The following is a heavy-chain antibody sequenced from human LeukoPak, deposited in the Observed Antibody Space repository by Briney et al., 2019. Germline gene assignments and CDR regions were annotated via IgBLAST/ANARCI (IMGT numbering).Heavy chain of an antibody. V-gene: IGHV4-59*01. J-gene: IGHJ2*01. CDR3: ARDPGRRYFDL. CDR1: GGSISSYY. CDR2: IYYSGST. Sequence: SETLSLTCTVSGGSISSYYWSWIRQPPGKGLEWIGYIYYSGSTNYNPSLKSRATISVDTSKNQFSLKLSSVTAADTAVYYCARDPGRRYFDLWGRGTLVTVSS.